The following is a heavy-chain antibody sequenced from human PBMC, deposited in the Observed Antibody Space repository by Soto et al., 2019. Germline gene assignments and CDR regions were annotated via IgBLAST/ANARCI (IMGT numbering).Heavy chain of an antibody. CDR1: GFIFSGYS. CDR2: ISSSSDSI. Sequence: GGSLRLSCAASGFIFSGYSMNWVRQAPGKGLEWVSYISSSSDSIYYADSVKGRFTISRDNSKNTLYLQMNSLRAEDTAVYYCARDGPSRTKYYYYYGMDVWGQGTTLTVSS. CDR3: ARDGPSRTKYYYYYGMDV. D-gene: IGHD2-2*01. V-gene: IGHV3-48*01. J-gene: IGHJ6*02.